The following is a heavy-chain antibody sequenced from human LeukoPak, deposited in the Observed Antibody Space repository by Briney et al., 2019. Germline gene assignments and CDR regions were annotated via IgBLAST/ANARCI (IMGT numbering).Heavy chain of an antibody. J-gene: IGHJ4*02. CDR3: ATDSTGYSSGLF. D-gene: IGHD6-19*01. Sequence: ASVKVSSKVPGYTLTELSMHWVRQAPGKGLEWMGGFDPEDGETIYAQKFQGRVTMTEDTSTDTAYMELSSLRSEDTAVYYCATDSTGYSSGLFWGQGTLVTVSS. V-gene: IGHV1-24*01. CDR2: FDPEDGET. CDR1: GYTLTELS.